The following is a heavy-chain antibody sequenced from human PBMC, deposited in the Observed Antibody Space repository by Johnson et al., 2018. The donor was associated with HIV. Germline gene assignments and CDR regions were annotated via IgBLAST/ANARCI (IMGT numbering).Heavy chain of an antibody. CDR1: GFTFDDYA. D-gene: IGHD4-17*01. V-gene: IGHV3-20*04. Sequence: VQLVESGGGLVQPGGSLRLSCAASGFTFDDYAMHWVRQAPGKGLEWVSGINWNGGSTGYADSVKGRFTISRDNAKNSLYLQMNSLRAEDTAVYYCARGGYGEVFDIWGQGTMVTVAS. J-gene: IGHJ3*02. CDR3: ARGGYGEVFDI. CDR2: INWNGGST.